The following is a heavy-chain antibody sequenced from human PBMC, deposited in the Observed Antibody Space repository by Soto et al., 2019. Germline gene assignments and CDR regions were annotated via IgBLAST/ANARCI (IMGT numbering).Heavy chain of an antibody. J-gene: IGHJ5*02. D-gene: IGHD2-8*02. CDR2: IWYDGSEQ. CDR3: ARWSNPEVVDP. Sequence: QEQLVESGGGVVQPGMSLRLSCEGSGFTFRRHGRHWVRQSPGKGLEWLAVIWYDGSEQYYADSVKGRFTISRENSKNMLYLQWNTLTVADKAVYYCARWSNPEVVDPWGQGTMVTVS. CDR1: GFTFRRHG. V-gene: IGHV3-33*03.